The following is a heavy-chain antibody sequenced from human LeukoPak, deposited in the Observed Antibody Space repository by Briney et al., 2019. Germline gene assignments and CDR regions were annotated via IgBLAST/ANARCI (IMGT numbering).Heavy chain of an antibody. J-gene: IGHJ6*02. CDR3: AISITMVRGVISYGMDV. D-gene: IGHD3-10*01. Sequence: GGSLRLSCAASGFTFSSYAMSWVRQAPGKGPEWVSAISGSGGSTYYADSVKGRFTISRDNSKNTLYLQMNSLRAEDTAVYYCAISITMVRGVISYGMDVWGQGTTVTVSS. V-gene: IGHV3-23*01. CDR1: GFTFSSYA. CDR2: ISGSGGST.